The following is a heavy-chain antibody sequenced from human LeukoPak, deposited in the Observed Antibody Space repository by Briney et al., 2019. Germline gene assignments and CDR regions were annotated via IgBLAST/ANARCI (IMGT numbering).Heavy chain of an antibody. CDR2: ISGSGGST. J-gene: IGHJ4*02. CDR1: GFTFSSYA. Sequence: GGSLRLSCAASGFTFSSYAMSWVRQAPGKGLEWVSAISGSGGSTYYADSVKGRFTISRDNSKNTLYLQMNSLRAEDTAVYYCAKDRGRVGYCSSTSCYYFDYWGQGTLVTDSS. CDR3: AKDRGRVGYCSSTSCYYFDY. D-gene: IGHD2-2*01. V-gene: IGHV3-23*01.